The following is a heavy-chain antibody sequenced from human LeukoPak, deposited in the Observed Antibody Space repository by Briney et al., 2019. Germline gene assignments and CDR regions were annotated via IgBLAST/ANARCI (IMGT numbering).Heavy chain of an antibody. CDR3: ARARSYGYSDWFDP. CDR1: GYTFTGYY. J-gene: IGHJ5*02. V-gene: IGHV1-69*13. CDR2: IIPIFGTA. Sequence: AASVKVSCKASGYTFTGYYMHWVRQAPGQGLEWMGGIIPIFGTANYAQRFQGRVTITADESTSTAYMELSSLRSEDTAVYYCARARSYGYSDWFDPWGQGTLVTVSS. D-gene: IGHD5-18*01.